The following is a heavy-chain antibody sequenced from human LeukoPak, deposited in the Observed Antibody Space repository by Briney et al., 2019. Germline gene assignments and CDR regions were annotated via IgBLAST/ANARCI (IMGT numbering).Heavy chain of an antibody. CDR3: ARGRPSTNRNNINWFDP. J-gene: IGHJ5*02. V-gene: IGHV1-2*06. CDR1: GYTLTGYY. Sequence: ASVKVSCKASGYTLTGYYMHWVRQAPGQGLEWMGRINPNSGGTNYAQKFQGRVTMTRDTSISTAYMELSRLRSDDTAVYYCARGRPSTNRNNINWFDPWGQGTLVTVSS. D-gene: IGHD2/OR15-2a*01. CDR2: INPNSGGT.